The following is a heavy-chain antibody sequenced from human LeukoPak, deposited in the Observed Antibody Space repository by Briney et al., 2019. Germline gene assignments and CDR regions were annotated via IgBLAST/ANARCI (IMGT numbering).Heavy chain of an antibody. CDR1: VFTLSLYS. CDR3: ARDASNIDFAPYFYYMDV. Sequence: PGGSLRLSCTASVFTLSLYSMHWVRQAPGKGLEWVSSIGRSSQYIYYGDSVRGRFTISRDNAKNSLYLDMNSPRAEVTAVYYCARDASNIDFAPYFYYMDVWGKGTTVTVSS. J-gene: IGHJ6*03. D-gene: IGHD3-3*01. CDR2: IGRSSQYI. V-gene: IGHV3-21*01.